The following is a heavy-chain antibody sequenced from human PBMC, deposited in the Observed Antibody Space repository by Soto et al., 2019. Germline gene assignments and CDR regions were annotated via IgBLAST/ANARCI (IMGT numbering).Heavy chain of an antibody. V-gene: IGHV3-15*01. CDR2: IKSKADGGTT. CDR1: GFSFSKAW. Sequence: GGSLRLSCAASGFSFSKAWMSWVRQAPGKGLEWVGRIKSKADGGTTDYVAPVKGRFTISRDDSKNTVYLQMNSLKTEDTAVYYCTNSADYNYGMDVWGQGTAVTVSS. D-gene: IGHD3-10*01. CDR3: TNSADYNYGMDV. J-gene: IGHJ6*02.